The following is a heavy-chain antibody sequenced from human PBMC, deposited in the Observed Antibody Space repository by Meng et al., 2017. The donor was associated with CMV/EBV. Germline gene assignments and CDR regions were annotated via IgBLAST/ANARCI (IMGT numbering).Heavy chain of an antibody. CDR3: ARRMGSTSSSYWFDP. J-gene: IGHJ5*02. D-gene: IGHD2-2*01. CDR1: GYSFTSYW. V-gene: IGHV5-51*07. Sequence: KVSCKASGYSFTSYWIGWVHQMPGKGLEWMGIIYPGDSDTRYSPSFQGQVTISADKSISTAYLQWSSLKASDTAMYYCARRMGSTSSSYWFDPWGQGTLVTVSS. CDR2: IYPGDSDT.